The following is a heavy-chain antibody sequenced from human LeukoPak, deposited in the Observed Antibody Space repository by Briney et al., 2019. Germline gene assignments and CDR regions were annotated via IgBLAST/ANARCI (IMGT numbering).Heavy chain of an antibody. CDR1: GFTFSSYS. Sequence: GGSLRPSCAASGFTFSSYSMNWVSQAPGKGLEWVSYIGSSSSPTYYVDSVTGRFTISRDNAKNSLYLQMNSLRDEDSAVYFCARDVAYAFDIWGQGTMVTVSS. CDR2: IGSSSSPT. V-gene: IGHV3-48*02. J-gene: IGHJ3*02. CDR3: ARDVAYAFDI.